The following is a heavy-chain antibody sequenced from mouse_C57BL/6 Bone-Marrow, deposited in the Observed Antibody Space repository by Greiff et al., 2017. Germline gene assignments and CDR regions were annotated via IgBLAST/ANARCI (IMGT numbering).Heavy chain of an antibody. V-gene: IGHV6-3*01. CDR1: GFTFSNYW. J-gene: IGHJ3*01. CDR2: IRLKSDNYAT. Sequence: EVHLVESGGGLVQPGGSMKLSCVASGFTFSNYWMNWVRQSPEKGLEWVAQIRLKSDNYATYYAEAVKGRFTISSDDYKSSVYLQMNNLRAEDTGIYYCDRYDYDWFAYWGQGTLVTVSA. CDR3: DRYDYDWFAY. D-gene: IGHD2-4*01.